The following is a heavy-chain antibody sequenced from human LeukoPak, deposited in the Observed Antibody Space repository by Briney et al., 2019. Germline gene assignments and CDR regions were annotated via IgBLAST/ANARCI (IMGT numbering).Heavy chain of an antibody. CDR3: ARSGADTRDDY. J-gene: IGHJ4*02. CDR1: GFTFISYA. D-gene: IGHD2-15*01. CDR2: IYSGGST. V-gene: IGHV3-53*01. Sequence: GGSLRLSCAASGFTFISYAMRWVRQAPGKGLEWVSVIYSGGSTYYADSVKGRFTISRDNSKNTLYLQMNSLRAEDTAVYYCARSGADTRDDYWGQGTLVTVSS.